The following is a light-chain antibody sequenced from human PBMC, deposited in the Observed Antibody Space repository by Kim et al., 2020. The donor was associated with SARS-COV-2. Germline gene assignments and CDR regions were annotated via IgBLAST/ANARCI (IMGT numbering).Light chain of an antibody. V-gene: IGKV1-5*01. CDR3: QQYSSDSPWT. CDR1: QSISSW. J-gene: IGKJ1*01. Sequence: DIQMTQSPSTLSASVGDRVTITCRASQSISSWLAWYQQKPGKAPKLLIYDASSLESGVPSRFSGSGSGTEFTLTISSLQPDDFATYYCQQYSSDSPWTFGQGTKADIK. CDR2: DAS.